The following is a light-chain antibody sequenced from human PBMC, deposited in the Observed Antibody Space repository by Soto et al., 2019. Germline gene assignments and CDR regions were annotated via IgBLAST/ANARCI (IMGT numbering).Light chain of an antibody. CDR3: KQYQSWPIT. V-gene: IGKV3-15*01. CDR2: AAS. J-gene: IGKJ5*01. CDR1: QSANTG. Sequence: EIVMTQSPATLSVSPGEGATLSCTASQSANTGLAWYQQKPGQAPRLLIYAASTRATGIPARFSGSGSGTEFTLTISSLQSEDFAVYQCKQYQSWPITFGQGTRLEIK.